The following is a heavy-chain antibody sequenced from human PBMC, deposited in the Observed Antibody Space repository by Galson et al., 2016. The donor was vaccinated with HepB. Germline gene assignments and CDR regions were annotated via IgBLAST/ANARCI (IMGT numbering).Heavy chain of an antibody. V-gene: IGHV3-30*18. Sequence: SLRLSCAASGSSLSHSGFHWVRQAPDKGLEWVAAMLYDGSNEKYADSVKGRFTISRDNSKNTVYLKMNSLRREDTALYFCAKDDGMGYLGQGTLVSVSS. CDR2: MLYDGSNE. CDR1: GSSLSHSG. J-gene: IGHJ4*02. D-gene: IGHD1-14*01. CDR3: AKDDGMGY.